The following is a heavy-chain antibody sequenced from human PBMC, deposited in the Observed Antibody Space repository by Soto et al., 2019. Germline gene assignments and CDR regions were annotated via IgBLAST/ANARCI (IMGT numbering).Heavy chain of an antibody. CDR2: IIPIFGTA. CDR3: ARGGSYYEKGYYYYYGMDV. D-gene: IGHD1-26*01. CDR1: GGTFSSYA. V-gene: IGHV1-69*13. J-gene: IGHJ6*02. Sequence: SVKVSCKASGGTFSSYAISWVRQAPGQGLEWMGGIIPIFGTANYAQKFQGRVTITADESTSTAYMELSSLRSEDTAVYYCARGGSYYEKGYYYYYGMDVWGQGTTVTVSS.